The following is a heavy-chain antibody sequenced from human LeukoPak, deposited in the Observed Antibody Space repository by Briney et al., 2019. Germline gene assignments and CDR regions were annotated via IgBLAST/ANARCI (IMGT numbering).Heavy chain of an antibody. V-gene: IGHV1-58*01. J-gene: IGHJ6*03. D-gene: IGHD3-10*01. CDR1: GFTFTSSA. Sequence: GTSVKVSCKASGFTFTSSAVQWVRQARGQRLEWIGWIVVGSGNTNYAQKFQERVTITRDMSTSTAYMELSSLRSEDTAVYYCAAGLWFGELMDVWGKGTTVTVSS. CDR2: IVVGSGNT. CDR3: AAGLWFGELMDV.